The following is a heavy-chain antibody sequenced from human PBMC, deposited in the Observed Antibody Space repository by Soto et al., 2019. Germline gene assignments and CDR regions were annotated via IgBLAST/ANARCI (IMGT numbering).Heavy chain of an antibody. CDR2: ISAYNGNT. CDR1: GYTFTSYG. CDR3: ARDHVVRGNYYDY. D-gene: IGHD1-26*01. J-gene: IGHJ4*02. V-gene: IGHV1-18*01. Sequence: QVQLVQSGAEVKKPGASVKVSCKTSGYTFTSYGISWVRQAPGQGLEWMGWISAYNGNTNYAQKLQGRVTMTTDTCTSTADMELRSLRSADTAVYYCARDHVVRGNYYDYWGQGTLVTVSS.